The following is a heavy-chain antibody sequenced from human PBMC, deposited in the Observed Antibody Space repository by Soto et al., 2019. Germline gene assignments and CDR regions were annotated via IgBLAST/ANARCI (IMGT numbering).Heavy chain of an antibody. D-gene: IGHD3-3*01. J-gene: IGHJ3*02. CDR1: GFTFSSYA. CDR3: AKVSTRETYYDFWSGLLFAFDI. V-gene: IGHV3-23*01. CDR2: ISGSGGST. Sequence: GGSLRLSCAASGFTFSSYAMGWVRQTPGKGLEWVSAISGSGGSTYYADSVKGRFTISRDNSKNTLCLQMNSLRAEDTAVYYCAKVSTRETYYDFWSGLLFAFDIWGQGTMVTVSS.